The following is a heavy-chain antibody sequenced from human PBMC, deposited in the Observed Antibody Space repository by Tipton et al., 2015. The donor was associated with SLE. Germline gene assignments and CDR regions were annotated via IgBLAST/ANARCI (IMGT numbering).Heavy chain of an antibody. Sequence: TLSLTCSVSGGSINSHYWIWIRQPPGKGLEYIGNIYFSGGTYYNPSPKSRVTISIDTSKNQFSLKVNSVTAADTALYYCARAVAGNSEYFDYWGHGTLVTVSS. D-gene: IGHD6-19*01. CDR2: IYFSGGT. CDR1: GGSINSHY. J-gene: IGHJ4*01. V-gene: IGHV4-59*11. CDR3: ARAVAGNSEYFDY.